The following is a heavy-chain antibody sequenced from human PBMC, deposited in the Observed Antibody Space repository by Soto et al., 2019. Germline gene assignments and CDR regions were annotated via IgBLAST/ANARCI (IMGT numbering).Heavy chain of an antibody. V-gene: IGHV3-30-3*01. CDR3: ARPRESCSTSGCFPGPPFEF. D-gene: IGHD6-25*01. J-gene: IGHJ4*02. CDR1: GFTFTNYP. CDR2: ISFDGSKR. Sequence: QVQLVESGGGVIQPGGSLRLSCIASGFTFTNYPMHWVRQAPGKGLEWVAFISFDGSKRDSTDSVKGRFTISRDNSKSTLYLEMNNLGPEDTAVYYCARPRESCSTSGCFPGPPFEFWGQGSLLTVSS.